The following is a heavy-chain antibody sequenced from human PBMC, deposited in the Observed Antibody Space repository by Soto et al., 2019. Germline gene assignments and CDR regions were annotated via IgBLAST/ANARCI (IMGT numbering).Heavy chain of an antibody. J-gene: IGHJ4*02. CDR1: GFTFSSYA. D-gene: IGHD1-26*01. Sequence: GGSLRLSCAASGFTFSSYAMSWVRQAPGKGLEWVSAISGSGGSTYYADSVKGRFTISRDNSKNTLYLQMNSLRAEDTAVYYCAKVGTYSGSRPERAPPDCWGQGTLVTVSS. CDR3: AKVGTYSGSRPERAPPDC. V-gene: IGHV3-23*01. CDR2: ISGSGGST.